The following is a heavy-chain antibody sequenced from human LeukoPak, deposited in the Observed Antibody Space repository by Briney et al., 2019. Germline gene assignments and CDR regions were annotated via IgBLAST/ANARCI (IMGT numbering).Heavy chain of an antibody. D-gene: IGHD3-10*01. CDR1: GITLSNYG. CDR3: AVSITMVRGVISLGGGMDV. Sequence: PGGSLTLSCAVSGITLSNYGMSWVRQAPGRGLEWVAGISGSGGSTNYADSVKGQFTISRDNAKNSLYLQMNSLRAEDTAVYYCAVSITMVRGVISLGGGMDVWGQGTTVTVSS. V-gene: IGHV3-23*01. J-gene: IGHJ6*02. CDR2: ISGSGGST.